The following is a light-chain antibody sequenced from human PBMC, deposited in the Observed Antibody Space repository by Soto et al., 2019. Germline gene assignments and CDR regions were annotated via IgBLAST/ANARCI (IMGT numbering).Light chain of an antibody. CDR3: QQLNRYPIT. V-gene: IGKV1-5*01. CDR1: QSISSW. J-gene: IGKJ5*01. CDR2: DAS. Sequence: DIQMTQAPSTLSASVGDRVTISCRASQSISSWLAWYQQKPGKAPKILIYDASSLESGVPSRFSGSGSGTDFTLTISSLQSEDFATYYCQQLNRYPITFGQGTRLEIK.